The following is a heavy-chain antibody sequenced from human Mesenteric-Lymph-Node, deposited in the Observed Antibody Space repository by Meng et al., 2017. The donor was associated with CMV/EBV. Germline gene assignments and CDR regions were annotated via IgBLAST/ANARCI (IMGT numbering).Heavy chain of an antibody. CDR3: ARHQRWLKSEGGFNY. J-gene: IGHJ4*02. V-gene: IGHV4-34*01. CDR1: GGSFSGYY. D-gene: IGHD4-23*01. CDR2: INHSGST. Sequence: HVQLRQWGAGLLKPSETLSLPCAVYGGSFSGYYRSWIRQPPGKGLEWIGEINHSGSTNYNPSLKSRVTISVDTSKNQFSLKLSSVTAADTAVYYCARHQRWLKSEGGFNYWGQGTLVTVSS.